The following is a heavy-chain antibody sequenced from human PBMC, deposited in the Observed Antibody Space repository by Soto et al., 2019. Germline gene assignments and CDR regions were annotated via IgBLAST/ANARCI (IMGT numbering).Heavy chain of an antibody. Sequence: AETLSLTCTVSGGSISSYYWSWIRQPPGKGLEWIGYIYYSGSTNYNPSLKSRVTISVDTSKKQFSLKLSSVTAADTAVYYCARSTVTTIRFDPWGQGNLVTVSS. V-gene: IGHV4-59*01. CDR1: GGSISSYY. CDR3: ARSTVTTIRFDP. J-gene: IGHJ5*02. D-gene: IGHD4-4*01. CDR2: IYYSGST.